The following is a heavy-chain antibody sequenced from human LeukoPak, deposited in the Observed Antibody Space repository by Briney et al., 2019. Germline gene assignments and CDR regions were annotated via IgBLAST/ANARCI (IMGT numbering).Heavy chain of an antibody. V-gene: IGHV3-48*04. J-gene: IGHJ4*02. CDR2: ISSSGSTI. D-gene: IGHD3-9*01. CDR1: GFTFSSYS. CDR3: APTYYDILTGYSPFDY. Sequence: PGGSLRLSCAASGFTFSSYSMNWVRQAPGKGLEWVSYISSSGSTIYYADSVKGRFTISRDNAKNSLYLQMNSLRAEDTAVYYCAPTYYDILTGYSPFDYWGQGTLVTVSS.